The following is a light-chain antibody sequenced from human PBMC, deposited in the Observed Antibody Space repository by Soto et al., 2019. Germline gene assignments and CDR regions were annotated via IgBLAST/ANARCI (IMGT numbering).Light chain of an antibody. CDR3: QQHNNWPPWT. CDR2: GAS. CDR1: QSVSSSY. V-gene: IGKV3-20*01. J-gene: IGKJ1*01. Sequence: EIVLTQSPGTLSLSPGERATLSCRASQSVSSSYLAWYQQKPGQAPRLLIYGASSRATGIPDRFSGSGSGTEFTLTISSLQSEDFAVYYCQQHNNWPPWTFGQGTKVEIK.